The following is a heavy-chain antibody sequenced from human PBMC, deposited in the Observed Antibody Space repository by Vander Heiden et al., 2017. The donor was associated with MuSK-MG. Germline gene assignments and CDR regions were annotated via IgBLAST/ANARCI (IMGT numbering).Heavy chain of an antibody. CDR2: ISGSGGST. CDR1: GFTFSSYA. V-gene: IGHV3-23*01. Sequence: EVQLLESGGGLVQPGGSLRHSCAASGFTFSSYAMSWVRQAPGKGLEWVSAISGSGGSTYYADSVKGRFTISRDNSKNTLYLQMNSLRAEDTAVYYCAKGSTMIVVVKVYWFDPWGQGTLVTVSS. CDR3: AKGSTMIVVVKVYWFDP. D-gene: IGHD3-22*01. J-gene: IGHJ5*02.